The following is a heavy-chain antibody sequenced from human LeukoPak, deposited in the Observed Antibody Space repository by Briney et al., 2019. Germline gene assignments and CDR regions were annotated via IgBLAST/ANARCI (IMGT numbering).Heavy chain of an antibody. V-gene: IGHV4-34*01. J-gene: IGHJ4*02. Sequence: SETLSLTCAVYGGSFIGFHWNWIRQPPGKGLEWIGDINHSGSANYNPSLTSRVTISVETSKNEFSLKLRSVTAADTAVYYCARVTGYRIEDYFDYWGQGTLVTVSS. CDR1: GGSFIGFH. CDR3: ARVTGYRIEDYFDY. D-gene: IGHD6-13*01. CDR2: INHSGSA.